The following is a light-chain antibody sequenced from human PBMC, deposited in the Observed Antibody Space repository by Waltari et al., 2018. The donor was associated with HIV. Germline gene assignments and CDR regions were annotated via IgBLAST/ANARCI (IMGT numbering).Light chain of an antibody. CDR2: GKN. CDR1: SLRSYY. CDR3: NSRDSSGNHYV. V-gene: IGLV3-19*01. Sequence: SSELTQDPAVSVALGQTVRITCQGDSLRSYYASWYQQKPGQAPVVVIYGKNNRPSGIPDRFSGSSSGNTASLTINGAQAEDEADYYCNSRDSSGNHYVFGTGTKVTVL. J-gene: IGLJ1*01.